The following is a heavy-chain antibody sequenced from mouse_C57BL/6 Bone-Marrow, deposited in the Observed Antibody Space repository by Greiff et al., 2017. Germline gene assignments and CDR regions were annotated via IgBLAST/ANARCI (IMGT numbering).Heavy chain of an antibody. V-gene: IGHV1-64*01. CDR1: GYTFTSYW. J-gene: IGHJ4*01. Sequence: QVQLQQPGAELVKPGASVKLSCKASGYTFTSYWMHWVKQRPGQGLEWIGMIHPNSGSTNYNEKFKSKATLTVDKSSSTAYMQLSSLTSEDSAVYYGARTRPNWDVYYAMDYWGQGTSVTVSS. CDR3: ARTRPNWDVYYAMDY. D-gene: IGHD4-1*02. CDR2: IHPNSGST.